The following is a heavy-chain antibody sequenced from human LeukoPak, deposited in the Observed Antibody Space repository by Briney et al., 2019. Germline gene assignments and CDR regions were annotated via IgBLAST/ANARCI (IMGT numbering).Heavy chain of an antibody. CDR1: GFTFSSYA. CDR2: ISYDGSNK. Sequence: QAGESLRLSCAASGFTFSSYAMHWVRQAPGKGLEWVAVISYDGSNKYYADSVKGRFTISRDNSKNTLYLQMNSLRAEDTAVYYCARDPGYYDSSGYHDYWGQGTLVTVSS. D-gene: IGHD3-22*01. CDR3: ARDPGYYDSSGYHDY. J-gene: IGHJ4*02. V-gene: IGHV3-30-3*01.